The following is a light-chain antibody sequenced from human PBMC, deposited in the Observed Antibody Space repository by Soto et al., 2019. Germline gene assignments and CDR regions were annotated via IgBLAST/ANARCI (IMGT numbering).Light chain of an antibody. Sequence: DIQMTQSPSSLSASVGDRVTISCRASQGISNYLAWYQQKPGKAPRLLFYAASSLQSGVSSRFTGSGSGTDFTLTISSLQPEDVPTYYCQKYNWPPFTFGPGTKVDIK. CDR2: AAS. CDR1: QGISNY. V-gene: IGKV1-27*01. CDR3: QKYNWPPFT. J-gene: IGKJ3*01.